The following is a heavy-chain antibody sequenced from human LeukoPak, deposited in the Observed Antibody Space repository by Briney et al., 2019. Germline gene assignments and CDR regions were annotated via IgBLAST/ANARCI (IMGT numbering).Heavy chain of an antibody. CDR1: GFTFSDYY. Sequence: GGSLRLSCAASGFTFSDYYMSWIRQAPGKGLEWVANIKQDGSEKYYVDSVKGRFTISRDNAKNSLYLQMNSLRAEDTAVYYCAREGIAAAGHNWFDPWGQGTLVTVSS. J-gene: IGHJ5*02. CDR2: IKQDGSEK. CDR3: AREGIAAAGHNWFDP. V-gene: IGHV3-7*01. D-gene: IGHD6-13*01.